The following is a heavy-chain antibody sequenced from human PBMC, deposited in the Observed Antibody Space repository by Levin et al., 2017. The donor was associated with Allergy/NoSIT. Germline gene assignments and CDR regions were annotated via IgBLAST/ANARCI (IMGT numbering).Heavy chain of an antibody. D-gene: IGHD1-26*01. CDR3: ARAAGSYRGNFDY. J-gene: IGHJ4*02. CDR2: INPNSGGT. Sequence: VASVKVSCKASGYTFSGYYVHWVRQAPGQGLEWMGWINPNSGGTKYAQKFQGRVTMTRDTSISTAYMELTRLRSDDTAVYYCARAAGSYRGNFDYWGQGTLVTVSS. V-gene: IGHV1-2*02. CDR1: GYTFSGYY.